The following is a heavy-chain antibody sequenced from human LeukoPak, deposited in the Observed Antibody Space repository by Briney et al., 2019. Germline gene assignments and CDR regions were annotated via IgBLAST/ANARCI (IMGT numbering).Heavy chain of an antibody. Sequence: PSETLSLTCAVYGGSFSGYCWSWIRQPPGKGLEWIGEINHSGSTNYNPSLKSRVTISVDTSKNQFSLKLSSVTAADTAVYYCARRSSSWIDYWGQGTLVTVSS. CDR2: INHSGST. CDR1: GGSFSGYC. V-gene: IGHV4-34*01. D-gene: IGHD6-13*01. J-gene: IGHJ4*02. CDR3: ARRSSSWIDY.